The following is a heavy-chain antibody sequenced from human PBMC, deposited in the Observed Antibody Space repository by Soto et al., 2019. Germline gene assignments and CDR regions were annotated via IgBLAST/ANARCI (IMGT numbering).Heavy chain of an antibody. CDR1: GFSLSTSGVG. D-gene: IGHD4-17*01. CDR3: AHSRVTNALDI. V-gene: IGHV2-5*02. CDR2: MYWDDDK. Sequence: QITLKESGPTLVKPTQTLTLTCTFSGFSLSTSGVGVGWIRQPPGKALEWLALMYWDDDKRYSPSLNSRLTITKDTSKNQVVLTITNMDPVDTATYYCAHSRVTNALDIWVQGTMVTVSS. J-gene: IGHJ3*02.